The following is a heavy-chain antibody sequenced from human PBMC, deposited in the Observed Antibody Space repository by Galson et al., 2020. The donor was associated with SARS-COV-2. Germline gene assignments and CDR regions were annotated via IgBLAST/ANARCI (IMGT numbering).Heavy chain of an antibody. V-gene: IGHV4-34*01. CDR2: IKIGGNI. CDR1: GGAFSGYS. D-gene: IGHD2-15*01. Sequence: AETLSLTCAASGGAFSGYSRNWIRQPPGKGLEWVGRIKIGGNINYSPAPRSRSTVSADPSTNQFSLKLITVTAADTAVYYCARGPGENCSGGSCYFYYYGMDVWGQGTTVTVSS. J-gene: IGHJ6*02. CDR3: ARGPGENCSGGSCYFYYYGMDV.